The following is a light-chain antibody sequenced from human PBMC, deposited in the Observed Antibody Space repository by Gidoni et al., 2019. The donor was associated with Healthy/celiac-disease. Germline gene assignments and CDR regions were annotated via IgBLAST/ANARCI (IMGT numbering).Light chain of an antibody. CDR1: QSVSSN. CDR2: GAS. J-gene: IGKJ4*01. CDR3: QQYNNWPLSLT. Sequence: EIVMTQSPATLSVSPGDRAPLSCRASQSVSSNLAWYQQKPGQAPRLLIYGASTRATGIPARFSGSGSGTEFTLTISSLQSEDFAVYYCQQYNNWPLSLTFGGGTKVEIK. V-gene: IGKV3-15*01.